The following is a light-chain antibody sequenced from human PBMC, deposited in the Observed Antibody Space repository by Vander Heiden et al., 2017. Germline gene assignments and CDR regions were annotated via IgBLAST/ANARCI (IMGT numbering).Light chain of an antibody. Sequence: DIQLTQSPSFLSASVGDRVTITCRASQTISRHLNWYQQKPGEVPKLLISAASSLQSGVPSRFSGTGSGTDFTLSISALQPEDFATYYCQQSESPLTYSFGQGTKVEIE. J-gene: IGKJ2*03. CDR1: QTISRH. CDR2: AAS. CDR3: QQSESPLTYS. V-gene: IGKV1-39*01.